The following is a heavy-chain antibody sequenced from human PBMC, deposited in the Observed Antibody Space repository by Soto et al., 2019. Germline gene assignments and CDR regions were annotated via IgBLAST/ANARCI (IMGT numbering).Heavy chain of an antibody. J-gene: IGHJ4*02. CDR1: GFTFTTYA. D-gene: IGHD2-15*01. CDR3: ATRHLSYCSGGTCNPFDF. V-gene: IGHV3-23*01. Sequence: GGSLRLSCAASGFTFTTYAMSWVRQAPGKGLEWVSTISVSGDTTYYADSVKGRFAVSRDNSKNTIYLQMNSLRAEDTAIYHCATRHLSYCSGGTCNPFDFWGQGTLVTVSS. CDR2: ISVSGDTT.